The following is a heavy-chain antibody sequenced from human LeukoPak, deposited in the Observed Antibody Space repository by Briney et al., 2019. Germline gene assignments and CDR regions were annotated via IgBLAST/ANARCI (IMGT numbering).Heavy chain of an antibody. J-gene: IGHJ4*02. CDR2: INHRGHP. V-gene: IGHV4-34*01. CDR3: ARDLTTVVTLPYYFDF. Sequence: SETLSPTCAVYGGSFTGYHWNWIRQSPQRGLEWIGEINHRGHPHYNPSLESRLTISVDTSKNQFSLTLRSVTAADTAVYYCARDLTTVVTLPYYFDFWGQGTPVTVSS. D-gene: IGHD4-23*01. CDR1: GGSFTGYH.